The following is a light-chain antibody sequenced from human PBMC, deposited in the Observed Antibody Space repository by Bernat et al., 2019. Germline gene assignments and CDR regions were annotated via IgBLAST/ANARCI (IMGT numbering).Light chain of an antibody. Sequence: IVLTQSPATLSLSPGERATLSCRASQGVSSYLAWYHQKPGQAPRLLIYDASNRATGIPARFSGSGPGTDFTLTISSLEPEDFAVYYCQQRSNWITFGQGTRLEIK. V-gene: IGKV3D-11*01. CDR2: DAS. CDR3: QQRSNWIT. J-gene: IGKJ5*01. CDR1: QGVSSY.